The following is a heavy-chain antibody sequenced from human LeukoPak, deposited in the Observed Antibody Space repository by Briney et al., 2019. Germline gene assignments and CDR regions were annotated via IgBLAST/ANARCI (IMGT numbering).Heavy chain of an antibody. D-gene: IGHD3-22*01. CDR2: INTSGGTT. J-gene: IGHJ4*02. Sequence: ASVKVSCKASGYTFTGYSMHWVRRAPGQGLEWMGVINTSGGTTNYAQKFQGRVTMTRDTSTSTVYMDLSSLRSEDTAMYYCARDLSHRYYHSTGYAFDYWGQGTLVTVSS. CDR3: ARDLSHRYYHSTGYAFDY. CDR1: GYTFTGYS. V-gene: IGHV1-46*01.